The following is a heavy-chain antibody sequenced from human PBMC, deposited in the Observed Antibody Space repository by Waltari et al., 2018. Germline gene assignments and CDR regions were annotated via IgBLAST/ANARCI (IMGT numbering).Heavy chain of an antibody. CDR1: GYSISSGYY. J-gene: IGHJ4*02. D-gene: IGHD6-19*01. CDR2: IYHSGST. Sequence: QVQLQESGPGLVTPSETLSLTCAVSGYSISSGYYWGWTRQPPGKGLEWIGSIYHSGSTYYNPSLKSRVTISVDTSKNQFSLKLSSVTAADTAVYYCARSKRRAGPFSGWGQGTLVTVSS. CDR3: ARSKRRAGPFSG. V-gene: IGHV4-38-2*01.